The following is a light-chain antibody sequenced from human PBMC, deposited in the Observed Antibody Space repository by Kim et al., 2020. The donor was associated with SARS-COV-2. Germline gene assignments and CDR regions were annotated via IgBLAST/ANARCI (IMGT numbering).Light chain of an antibody. CDR3: CSFAGSYTPLI. Sequence: QSVTISCTGTSSDVGHYNFVSWYQQHPGRAPKHMIFDVTKRPSGVPDRFSGSKAGNTASLTISGLQAEDDADYYCCSFAGSYTPLIFGGGTQLAVL. CDR1: SSDVGHYNF. J-gene: IGLJ2*01. CDR2: DVT. V-gene: IGLV2-11*01.